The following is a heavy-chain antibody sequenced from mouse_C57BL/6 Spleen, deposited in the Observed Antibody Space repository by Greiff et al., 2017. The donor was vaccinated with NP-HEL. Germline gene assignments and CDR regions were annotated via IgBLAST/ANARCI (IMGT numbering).Heavy chain of an antibody. CDR3: ARRGGNDGVFDV. CDR2: INPNNGGT. Sequence: VLLQQSGPELVKPGASVKMSCKASGYTFTDYNMRWVKQGHGKSLVWIGYINPNNGGTSYNQKFKGKATLTVNKSSSTAYMELRSLTSEDSAVYYCARRGGNDGVFDVWGTGTTVTVSS. J-gene: IGHJ1*03. D-gene: IGHD2-2*01. CDR1: GYTFTDYN. V-gene: IGHV1-22*01.